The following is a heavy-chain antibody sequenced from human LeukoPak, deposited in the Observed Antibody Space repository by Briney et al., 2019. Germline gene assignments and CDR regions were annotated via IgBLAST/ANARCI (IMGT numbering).Heavy chain of an antibody. V-gene: IGHV3-33*01. J-gene: IGHJ4*02. Sequence: GGSLRLSCAASGFTLSSYGMHWVRQAPGKGLERVAVIWYDGSNKYYADSVKGRFTISRDNSKNTLYLQMNSLRAEDTAVYYCASSGYQSLQFDYWGQGALVTVSS. CDR1: GFTLSSYG. CDR2: IWYDGSNK. D-gene: IGHD2-2*01. CDR3: ASSGYQSLQFDY.